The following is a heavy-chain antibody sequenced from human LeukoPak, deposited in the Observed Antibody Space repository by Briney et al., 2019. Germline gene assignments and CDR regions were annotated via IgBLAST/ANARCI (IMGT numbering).Heavy chain of an antibody. CDR3: ARATTYYYDSSDPGQAFDI. CDR1: GGTFSSYA. Sequence: SVKVSCKASGGTFSSYAISWVRQAPGQGLEWIGRIIPIFGTANYAQKFQGRVTITTDESTSTAYMELSSLRSEDTAVYYCARATTYYYDSSDPGQAFDIWGQGTMVTVSS. CDR2: IIPIFGTA. J-gene: IGHJ3*02. V-gene: IGHV1-69*05. D-gene: IGHD3-22*01.